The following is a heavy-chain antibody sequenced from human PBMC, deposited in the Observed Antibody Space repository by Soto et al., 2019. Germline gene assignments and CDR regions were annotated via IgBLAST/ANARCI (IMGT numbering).Heavy chain of an antibody. J-gene: IGHJ4*02. CDR1: GFTFNTYA. V-gene: IGHV3-30-3*01. CDR2: ISYHGYNT. CDR3: ARVPLATRPEDYYFDY. Sequence: QVQLVESGGGVVQPGRSLRLSCAASGFTFNTYAMHWVRQAPGKGLEWLAVISYHGYNTYFADSVKGRFSISRDNSKNTMYLQMTRLRPEDTAVYYCARVPLATRPEDYYFDYWGQGTLVTVSS. D-gene: IGHD6-6*01.